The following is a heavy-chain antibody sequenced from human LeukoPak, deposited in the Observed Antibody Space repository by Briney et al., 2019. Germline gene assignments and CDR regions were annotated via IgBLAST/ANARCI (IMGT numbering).Heavy chain of an antibody. CDR3: ARGGMITFGGVIAPSDAFDI. J-gene: IGHJ3*02. Sequence: PGGSLRLSCAASGFTFSSYGMHWVRQAPGKGLEWVSSIGISSNKIYYADSVKGRFIISRDNAKNSVYLQMNSLRAEDTAVYYCARGGMITFGGVIAPSDAFDIWGQGTMVTVSS. CDR2: IGISSNKI. CDR1: GFTFSSYG. V-gene: IGHV3-21*01. D-gene: IGHD3-16*02.